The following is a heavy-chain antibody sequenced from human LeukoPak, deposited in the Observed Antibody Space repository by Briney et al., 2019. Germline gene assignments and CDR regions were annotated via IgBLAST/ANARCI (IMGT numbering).Heavy chain of an antibody. CDR1: GFTFSSYS. Sequence: GGSLRLSCAASGFTFSSYSMNWVRQAPGKGLEWVSSISSSSSYIYYADSVKGRFTISRDNAKNSLYLQMNSLRAEDTAVYYCARDRIAPALGIGYWGQGTLGTVSS. CDR2: ISSSSSYI. CDR3: ARDRIAPALGIGY. J-gene: IGHJ4*02. D-gene: IGHD6-13*01. V-gene: IGHV3-21*01.